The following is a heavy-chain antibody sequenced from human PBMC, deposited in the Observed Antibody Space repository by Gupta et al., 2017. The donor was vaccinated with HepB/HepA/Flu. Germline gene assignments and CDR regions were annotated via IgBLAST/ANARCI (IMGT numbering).Heavy chain of an antibody. CDR2: VNQHGSVI. J-gene: IGHJ4*02. CDR1: GFTVSSYW. Sequence: EVQLAESGGGLVQPGGSLRLSCAASGFTVSSYWMHWVRQAPGKGLVWVSRVNQHGSVINYADSVKGRFTISRDNTKNALYLQMNSLRAEDTAIYFCSRDTFGPYDYWGQGTLVTVSS. D-gene: IGHD2/OR15-2a*01. V-gene: IGHV3-74*01. CDR3: SRDTFGPYDY.